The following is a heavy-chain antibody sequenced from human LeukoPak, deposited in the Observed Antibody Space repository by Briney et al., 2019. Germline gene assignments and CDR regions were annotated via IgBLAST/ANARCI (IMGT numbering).Heavy chain of an antibody. Sequence: PSETLSLTCTVSGGSVDSYYWSWIRQPPGKGLEWIGEINHSGSTNYNPSLKSRVTISVDTSKNQFSLKLSSVTAADTAVYYCARGQAAAGTGLFDYWGQGTLVTVSS. D-gene: IGHD6-13*01. CDR2: INHSGST. CDR1: GGSVDSYY. V-gene: IGHV4-34*01. J-gene: IGHJ4*02. CDR3: ARGQAAAGTGLFDY.